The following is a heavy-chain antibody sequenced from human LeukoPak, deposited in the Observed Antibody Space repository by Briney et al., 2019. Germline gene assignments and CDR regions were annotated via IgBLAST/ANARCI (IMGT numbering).Heavy chain of an antibody. Sequence: SETLSLTCTVSGASISSSSYYWGWIRQPPGKGLEWIGSIYYSGSTYYNPSLKSRVTISVDTSKNQFSLKLSSVTAADTAVYYCARHRVTVVSIAYGDQGTLVTVSS. J-gene: IGHJ4*02. V-gene: IGHV4-39*01. CDR3: ARHRVTVVSIAY. CDR1: GASISSSSYY. CDR2: IYYSGST. D-gene: IGHD4-23*01.